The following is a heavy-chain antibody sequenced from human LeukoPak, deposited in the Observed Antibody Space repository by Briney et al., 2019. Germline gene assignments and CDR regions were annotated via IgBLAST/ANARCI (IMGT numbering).Heavy chain of an antibody. J-gene: IGHJ4*02. CDR3: ARVVIDGYNHDY. V-gene: IGHV3-21*01. CDR1: GFTFSSYG. D-gene: IGHD5-24*01. Sequence: HPGGSLRLSCAASGFTFSSYGMHWVRQAPGKGLEWVSSISSSSSYIYYADSVKGRFTISRDNAKNSLYLQMNSLRAEDTAVYYCARVVIDGYNHDYWGQGTLVTVSS. CDR2: ISSSSSYI.